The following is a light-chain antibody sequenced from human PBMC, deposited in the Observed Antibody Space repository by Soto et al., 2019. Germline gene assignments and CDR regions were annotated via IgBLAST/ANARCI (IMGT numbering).Light chain of an antibody. Sequence: QSVLTQPASVSGSPGQSITISCTGTSSDVGSYNLVSWYQQHPGKAPKLMIYEVSKRPSGVSNRFSGSKSGNTASLTISGLQAEDEADYYCCSHAGSSTADYVFGTGTKLTVL. CDR2: EVS. J-gene: IGLJ1*01. V-gene: IGLV2-23*02. CDR1: SSDVGSYNL. CDR3: CSHAGSSTADYV.